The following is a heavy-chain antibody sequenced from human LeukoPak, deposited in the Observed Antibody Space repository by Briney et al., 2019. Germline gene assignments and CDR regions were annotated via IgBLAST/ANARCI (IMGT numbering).Heavy chain of an antibody. J-gene: IGHJ4*02. CDR3: AGSIAAAEAFDY. CDR1: GGSFSGYY. V-gene: IGHV4-34*01. Sequence: TPSETLPLTCAVYGGSFSGYYWSWIRQPPGKGLEWIGEINHSGSTNYNPSLKSRVTISVDTSKNQFSLKLSSVTAADTAVYYCAGSIAAAEAFDYWGQGTLVTVSS. CDR2: INHSGST. D-gene: IGHD6-13*01.